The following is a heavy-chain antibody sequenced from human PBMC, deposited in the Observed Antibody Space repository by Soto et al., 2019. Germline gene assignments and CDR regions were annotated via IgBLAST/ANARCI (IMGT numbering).Heavy chain of an antibody. CDR3: AKNGQLPYYYSGMDV. D-gene: IGHD1-1*01. J-gene: IGHJ6*02. V-gene: IGHV1-18*01. CDR2: ISGYNGDT. Sequence: QGQLVQSGPEVKKPGASVKVSCKASGYTFTRYCISWVRQAPGQGLEWMGWISGYNGDTNYAKKVQGRVTMTIDTSTSTAYMELRSLTSDVTAIYYCAKNGQLPYYYSGMDVGGQGTTVTVSS. CDR1: GYTFTRYC.